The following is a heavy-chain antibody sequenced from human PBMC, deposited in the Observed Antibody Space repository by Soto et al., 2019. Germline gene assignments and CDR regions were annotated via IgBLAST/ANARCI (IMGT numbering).Heavy chain of an antibody. Sequence: QVQLQESGPGLVKPSGTLSLTCTVSGGSISSSNWWNWVRQPPGKGLEWIGEIYHSGSTNYNPSLRSQVTISVDKSKNQFSLKLNSVTAADTAVYYCARGYYGSGRSDYGGQGTLVTVSS. CDR1: GGSISSSNW. V-gene: IGHV4-4*02. CDR2: IYHSGST. D-gene: IGHD3-10*01. CDR3: ARGYYGSGRSDY. J-gene: IGHJ4*02.